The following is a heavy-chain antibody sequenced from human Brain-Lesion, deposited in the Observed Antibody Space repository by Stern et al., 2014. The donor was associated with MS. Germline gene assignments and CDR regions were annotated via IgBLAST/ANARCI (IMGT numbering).Heavy chain of an antibody. CDR3: ATTRWDLFTWNWFDP. D-gene: IGHD1-26*01. J-gene: IGHJ5*02. V-gene: IGHV4-61*02. CDR2: IHDSGST. CDR1: GGSISSSGYY. Sequence: VQLVESGPGLVKPSPTLSLTCTVSGGSISSSGYYWSWIRQPADKGLEWIGRIHDSGSTYYNPSLKSRVTISMDTAKNQFSLKRPFVTAADTAVYYCATTRWDLFTWNWFDPWGQGTLVTVSS.